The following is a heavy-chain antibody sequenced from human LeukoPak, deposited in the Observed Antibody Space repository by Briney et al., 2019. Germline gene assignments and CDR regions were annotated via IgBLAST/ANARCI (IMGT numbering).Heavy chain of an antibody. J-gene: IGHJ4*02. V-gene: IGHV4-38-2*02. Sequence: SETLSLTCTVSSYSISSHYYWGWIRQPPGKGLEWIGSAYHSGSTYYNPSLKSRVTISVDTSKNQFSLKLTSVTAADTAVYYCARNLVGAPRYFYFWGQGTLVTVSS. D-gene: IGHD1-26*01. CDR1: SYSISSHYY. CDR3: ARNLVGAPRYFYF. CDR2: AYHSGST.